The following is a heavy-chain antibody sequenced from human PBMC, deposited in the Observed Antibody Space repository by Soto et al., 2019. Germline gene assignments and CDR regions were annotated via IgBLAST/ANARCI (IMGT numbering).Heavy chain of an antibody. J-gene: IGHJ5*02. Sequence: QVHLVQSGAEVKKPGASVHVSCKASGYSFTDYYMHWVRQAPGQGLEWMGWINTKTGGTNYAQRVQGRVTMTGDTSINTAYMELSRLRSDDTAVYYCARVGPTGWFDPWGQGTVVTVSS. CDR2: INTKTGGT. V-gene: IGHV1-2*02. CDR3: ARVGPTGWFDP. CDR1: GYSFTDYY.